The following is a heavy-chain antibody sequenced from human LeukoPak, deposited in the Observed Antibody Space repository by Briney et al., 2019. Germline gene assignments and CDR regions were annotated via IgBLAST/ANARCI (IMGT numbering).Heavy chain of an antibody. CDR3: ARDSTSGSYGQDYFDY. CDR1: GDSISSGGYY. J-gene: IGHJ4*02. CDR2: IFYSGST. D-gene: IGHD3-10*01. V-gene: IGHV4-31*03. Sequence: PSQTLSLTCTVSGDSISSGGYYWNWIRQHPGKGLEWIGYIFYSGSTYYNPSLKSRVTISVDTSKNQFSLKLSSVTAADTAVYYCARDSTSGSYGQDYFDYWGQGTLVTVSS.